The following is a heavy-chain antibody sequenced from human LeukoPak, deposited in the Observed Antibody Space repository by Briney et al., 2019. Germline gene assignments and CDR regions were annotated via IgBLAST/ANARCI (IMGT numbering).Heavy chain of an antibody. CDR2: MNPNSGNT. D-gene: IGHD3-9*01. V-gene: IGHV1-8*02. J-gene: IGHJ4*02. CDR3: ARSKSRDRARLRYFDWLRNKDYFDY. CDR1: GGTFSSYA. Sequence: GSSVKVSCKASGGTFSSYAISWVRQAPGQGLEWTGWMNPNSGNTGYAQKFQGRVTITRNTSISTAYMELSSLRSEGTAVYYCARSKSRDRARLRYFDWLRNKDYFDYWGQGTLVTVSS.